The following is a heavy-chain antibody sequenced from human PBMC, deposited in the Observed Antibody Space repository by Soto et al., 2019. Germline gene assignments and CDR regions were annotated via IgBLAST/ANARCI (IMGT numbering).Heavy chain of an antibody. CDR2: FVPGFGAT. D-gene: IGHD3-22*01. V-gene: IGHV1-24*01. CDR1: DYPFTELS. J-gene: IGHJ4*02. Sequence: GASVKVSCKVYDYPFTELSIHWVLQAHGKGLEWMGGFVPGFGATIYAQKFQGRVTMTADASTRTAYMELSSLKSEDTAVYYCARDGTLYDSSAYYYLYWGQGTLVTVSS. CDR3: ARDGTLYDSSAYYYLY.